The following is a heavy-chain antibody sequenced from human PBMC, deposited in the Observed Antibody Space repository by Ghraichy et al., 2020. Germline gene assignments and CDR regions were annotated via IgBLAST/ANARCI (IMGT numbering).Heavy chain of an antibody. Sequence: GGSLRLSCAASGFRFSDYYTDWVRQAPGKGLEWFGRIKNKANNYATNYAASVNGRFTISRDDSDDLLYLQMNSLKVDDTAVYYCVREGGGLTSWGQGTLVTVSS. D-gene: IGHD3-16*01. CDR3: VREGGGLTS. CDR1: GFRFSDYY. CDR2: IKNKANNYAT. J-gene: IGHJ5*02. V-gene: IGHV3-72*01.